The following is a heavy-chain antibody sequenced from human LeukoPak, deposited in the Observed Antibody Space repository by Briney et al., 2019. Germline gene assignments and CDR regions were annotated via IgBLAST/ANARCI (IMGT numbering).Heavy chain of an antibody. V-gene: IGHV3-33*06. CDR3: AKEHAGVSSSWHDFIDY. J-gene: IGHJ4*02. Sequence: GRSLRLSCAASGFTFSSYGMHWVRQAPGKGLEWVAVIWYDGSNKYYADSVKGRFTISRDNSKNTLYLQMNSLRAEDTAVYYCAKEHAGVSSSWHDFIDYWGQGTLVTVSS. CDR1: GFTFSSYG. D-gene: IGHD6-13*01. CDR2: IWYDGSNK.